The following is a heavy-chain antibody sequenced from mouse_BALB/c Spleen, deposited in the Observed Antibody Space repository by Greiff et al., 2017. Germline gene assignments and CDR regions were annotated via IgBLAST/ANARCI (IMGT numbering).Heavy chain of an antibody. J-gene: IGHJ3*01. CDR3: ARHGVYYCNFAWFAY. V-gene: IGHV5-12-2*01. CDR2: ISNGGGST. D-gene: IGHD2-1*01. CDR1: GFTFSSYT. Sequence: DVQLVESGGGLVQPGGSLKLSCAASGFTFSSYTMSWVRQTPEKRLEWVAYISNGGGSTYYPDTVKGRFTISRDNAKNTLYLQMSSLKSEDTAMYYCARHGVYYCNFAWFAYWGQGTLVTVSA.